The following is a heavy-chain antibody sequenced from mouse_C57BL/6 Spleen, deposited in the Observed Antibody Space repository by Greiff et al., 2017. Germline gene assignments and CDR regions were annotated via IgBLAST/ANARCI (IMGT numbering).Heavy chain of an antibody. Sequence: QVQLQQPGTELVKPGASVKLSCKASGYTFTSYWMHWVKQRPGQGLEWIGNINPSNGGTNYNEKFKSKATLTVDKSSSTAYMQLISLTSEDSAVYYCARNGSSLYAMDYWGQGTSVTVSS. D-gene: IGHD1-1*01. V-gene: IGHV1-53*01. J-gene: IGHJ4*01. CDR3: ARNGSSLYAMDY. CDR1: GYTFTSYW. CDR2: INPSNGGT.